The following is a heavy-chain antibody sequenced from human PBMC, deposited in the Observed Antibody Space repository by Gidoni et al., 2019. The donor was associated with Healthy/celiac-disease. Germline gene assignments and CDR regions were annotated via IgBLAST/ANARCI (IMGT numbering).Heavy chain of an antibody. J-gene: IGHJ6*02. V-gene: IGHV3-74*01. CDR1: AFTFSTCL. Sequence: EVQLVESGGGLVQPGGSLRISFAASAFTFSTCLFTWVRQAPGKGLVWVSRFNSDGSSTSYADSVKGRFTISRDNAKNTLYLQMNSLRAEDTAVYYCARDQDYYDSSGYYYNYYGMDVWGQGTTVTVSS. CDR3: ARDQDYYDSSGYYYNYYGMDV. D-gene: IGHD3-22*01. CDR2: FNSDGSST.